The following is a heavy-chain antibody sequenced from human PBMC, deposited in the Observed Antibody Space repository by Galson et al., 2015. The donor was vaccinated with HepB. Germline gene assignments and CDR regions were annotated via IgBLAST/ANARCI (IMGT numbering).Heavy chain of an antibody. CDR3: ARGRRYDLLTGSYYYYGMDV. V-gene: IGHV3-30*04. J-gene: IGHJ6*02. Sequence: SLRLSCADSGFSFSSFDMHWVRQAPGKGLEWVAVISYDGSKKFHADSVKGRSTSSRDNSKSTLYLQMNSLRVEDTAVYYCARGRRYDLLTGSYYYYGMDVWGQGTTVTVS. D-gene: IGHD3-9*01. CDR1: GFSFSSFD. CDR2: ISYDGSKK.